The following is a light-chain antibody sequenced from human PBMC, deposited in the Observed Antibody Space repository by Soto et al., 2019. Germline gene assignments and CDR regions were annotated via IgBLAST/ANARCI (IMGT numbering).Light chain of an antibody. J-gene: IGLJ2*01. CDR1: NIGSKS. CDR3: QVWDSSSDPVV. CDR2: YDS. V-gene: IGLV3-21*04. Sequence: SYELTQPPSVSAAPGETARITCGGNNIGSKSVHWYQQKPGQAPVLVIYYDSDRPSGIPERFSGSNSGNTATLTISRVEAGDEADYYCQVWDSSSDPVVFGGGTKLTVL.